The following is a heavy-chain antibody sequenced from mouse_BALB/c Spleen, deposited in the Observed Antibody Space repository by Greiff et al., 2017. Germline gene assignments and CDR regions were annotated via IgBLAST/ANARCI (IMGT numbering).Heavy chain of an antibody. J-gene: IGHJ4*01. Sequence: EVKLMESGPELVKPGASVKISCKASGYTFTDYNMHWVKQSHGKSLEWIGYIYPYNGGTGYNQKFKSKATLTVDNSSSTAYMELRSLTSEDSAVYYCARGDWDDAMDYWGQGTSVTVSS. V-gene: IGHV1S29*02. CDR3: ARGDWDDAMDY. D-gene: IGHD4-1*01. CDR1: GYTFTDYN. CDR2: IYPYNGGT.